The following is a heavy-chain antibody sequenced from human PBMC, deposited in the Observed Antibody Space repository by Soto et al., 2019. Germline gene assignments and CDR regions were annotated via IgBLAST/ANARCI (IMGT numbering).Heavy chain of an antibody. J-gene: IGHJ4*02. Sequence: SETLSLTFTVSGCFIRGSDYYWGWKSQSPGKGLEWIGNIYYTGTSYSYPSLKSRVTISVDRPKNQFSMKLSSVTAADTAVYYCARVWRDYGYFDNWGQGTLVTAPQ. V-gene: IGHV4-39*07. CDR1: GCFIRGSDYY. D-gene: IGHD4-17*01. CDR2: IYYTGTS. CDR3: ARVWRDYGYFDN.